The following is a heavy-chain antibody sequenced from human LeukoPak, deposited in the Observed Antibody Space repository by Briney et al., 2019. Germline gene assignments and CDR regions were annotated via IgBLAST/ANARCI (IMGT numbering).Heavy chain of an antibody. D-gene: IGHD6-13*01. CDR1: GFTVSTTY. V-gene: IGHV3-53*01. CDR2: IYGGGNT. J-gene: IGHJ3*02. Sequence: GGSLRLSCATSGFTVSTTYMTWVRQAPGKGLEWVSVIYGGGNTYYADSVKGRFTISRDNSKNMLYLQMNSLRAEDTAVYYCAKGSRMGIAAAGLYDAFDIWGQGTMVTVSS. CDR3: AKGSRMGIAAAGLYDAFDI.